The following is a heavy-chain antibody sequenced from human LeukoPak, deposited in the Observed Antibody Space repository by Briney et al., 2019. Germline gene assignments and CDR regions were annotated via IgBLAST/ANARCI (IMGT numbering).Heavy chain of an antibody. Sequence: SETLSLTCAVYGGSFSGYHWSWIRQPPGKGLEWIGEINHSGSTNYNPSLKSRVTISADTSKKQFSLKLSSVTAADTAVYYCARGLCSGGSRYSGHNYWGQGTLVTVSS. D-gene: IGHD2-15*01. J-gene: IGHJ4*02. V-gene: IGHV4-34*01. CDR3: ARGLCSGGSRYSGHNY. CDR1: GGSFSGYH. CDR2: INHSGST.